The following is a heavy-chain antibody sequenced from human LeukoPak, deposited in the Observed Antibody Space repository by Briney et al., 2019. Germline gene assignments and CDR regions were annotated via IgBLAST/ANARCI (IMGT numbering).Heavy chain of an antibody. J-gene: IGHJ6*03. D-gene: IGHD2/OR15-2a*01. Sequence: GGSLRLSCAASGFTFSSYEMNWVRQAPGKGLEWLSYISSSGSSIYYADSVKGRFTISRDNAKNSLYLQMNSLRAEDTAVYYCARDLSGKYYYDYYYMDVWGKGTTVTVSS. V-gene: IGHV3-48*03. CDR3: ARDLSGKYYYDYYYMDV. CDR1: GFTFSSYE. CDR2: ISSSGSSI.